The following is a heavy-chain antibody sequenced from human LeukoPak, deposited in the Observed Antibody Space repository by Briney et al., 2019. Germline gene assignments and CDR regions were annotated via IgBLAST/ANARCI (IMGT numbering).Heavy chain of an antibody. Sequence: GASVKVSCKASGGTFSSYAISWVRQAPGQGLEWMGGIIPIFGTANYAQKFQGRVTITTDESTSTAYMELSSLRSEDTAVYYCARDLENSILGVDWYFDLWGRGTLVTVSS. J-gene: IGHJ2*01. CDR2: IIPIFGTA. CDR3: ARDLENSILGVDWYFDL. V-gene: IGHV1-69*05. CDR1: GGTFSSYA. D-gene: IGHD4-23*01.